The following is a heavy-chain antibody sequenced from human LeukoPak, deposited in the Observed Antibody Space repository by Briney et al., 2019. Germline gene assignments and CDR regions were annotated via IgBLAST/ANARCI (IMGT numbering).Heavy chain of an antibody. Sequence: PGGSLRLSCAASGFTFSNAWMSWVRQAPGKGLEWVGRIKSKTDGGTTDYAAPVKGRFTISRDDSKNTLYLQMNSLKTEDTAVYYCTTAVQSSGYSEYFQHWGQGTLVTVSS. CDR3: TTAVQSSGYSEYFQH. CDR2: IKSKTDGGTT. V-gene: IGHV3-15*01. D-gene: IGHD3-22*01. CDR1: GFTFSNAW. J-gene: IGHJ1*01.